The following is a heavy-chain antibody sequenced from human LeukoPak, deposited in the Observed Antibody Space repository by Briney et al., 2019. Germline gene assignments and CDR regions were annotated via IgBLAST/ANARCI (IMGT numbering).Heavy chain of an antibody. CDR1: GFTFRSYE. D-gene: IGHD6-19*01. CDR2: ISSSGSTI. CDR3: ARPGYSSGFDY. V-gene: IGHV3-48*03. J-gene: IGHJ4*02. Sequence: PGGSLRLSCAASGFTFRSYEMNWVRQAPGKGLEWVSLISSSGSTIYYADSVKGRFTISRDNAKNSLYLQMNSLRAEDTAVYYCARPGYSSGFDYWGQGTLVTVSS.